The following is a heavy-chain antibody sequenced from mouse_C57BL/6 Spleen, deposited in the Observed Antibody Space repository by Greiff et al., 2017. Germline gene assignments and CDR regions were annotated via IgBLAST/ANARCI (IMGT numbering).Heavy chain of an antibody. J-gene: IGHJ4*01. V-gene: IGHV1-26*01. D-gene: IGHD2-3*01. CDR3: ARDDGYYAMDY. CDR2: IKPNNGGN. Sequence: EVQLQPSGPELVKPGASVKISCKASGYTFTDYYMNWVKQSHGKSLEWIGDIKPNNGGNSYNQKFKGKATLNVDKSSSTAYMKLRSLTSEDSAVYYCARDDGYYAMDYWGQGTTVTVAS. CDR1: GYTFTDYY.